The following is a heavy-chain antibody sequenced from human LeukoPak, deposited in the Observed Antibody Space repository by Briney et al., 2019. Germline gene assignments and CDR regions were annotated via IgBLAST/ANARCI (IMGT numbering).Heavy chain of an antibody. V-gene: IGHV1-18*01. CDR2: ISAYNGNT. D-gene: IGHD4-23*01. Sequence: ASVKVSCKASGYTFTSYGISWARQAPGQGLEWMGWISAYNGNTNYAQKLQGRVTMTRDTSTSTVYMELSSLRSEDTAVYYCARAFGGNSVSASEYFQHWGQGTLVTVSS. J-gene: IGHJ1*01. CDR1: GYTFTSYG. CDR3: ARAFGGNSVSASEYFQH.